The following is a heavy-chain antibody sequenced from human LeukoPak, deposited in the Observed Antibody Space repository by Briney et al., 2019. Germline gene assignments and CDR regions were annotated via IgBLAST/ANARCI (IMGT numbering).Heavy chain of an antibody. D-gene: IGHD3-16*02. Sequence: GGSLRLSCAASGLTFSDYYMSWIRQAPGKGLEWVSYISSSGSTIYYADSVKGRFTISRDNAKNSLYLQMNSLRAEDTAVYYCAREAYYDYVWGSYRYTDYWGQGTLVTVSS. CDR2: ISSSGSTI. CDR1: GLTFSDYY. V-gene: IGHV3-11*01. J-gene: IGHJ4*02. CDR3: AREAYYDYVWGSYRYTDY.